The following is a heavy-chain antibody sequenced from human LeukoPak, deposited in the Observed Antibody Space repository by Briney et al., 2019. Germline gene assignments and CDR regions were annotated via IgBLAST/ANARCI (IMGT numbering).Heavy chain of an antibody. CDR3: AKDRREEGDYNWFDS. Sequence: GGSLRLSCAASGFTFSTYAMNWVRQAPGKGLEWVSSISGSGGSTYYADSVKGRFTISRDNSKNTLYLEMNSLRVEDTAVYYCAKDRREEGDYNWFDSWGQGTQVTVSS. V-gene: IGHV3-23*01. CDR1: GFTFSTYA. CDR2: ISGSGGST. D-gene: IGHD2-21*02. J-gene: IGHJ5*01.